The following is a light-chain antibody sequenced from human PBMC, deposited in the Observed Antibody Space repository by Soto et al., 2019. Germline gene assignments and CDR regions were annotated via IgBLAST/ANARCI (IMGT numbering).Light chain of an antibody. CDR2: DTS. Sequence: QAVVTQEPSLTVSPGGTVTLTCGSSTGTVTSNNPYWFQQRPGQVPRTLIYDTSNKHSWTPARFSGSLLGGKAALTLSGAEPEDEAEYYCLLGYNGPRVFGGGTKLTVL. CDR1: TGTVTSNN. J-gene: IGLJ2*01. V-gene: IGLV7-46*01. CDR3: LLGYNGPRV.